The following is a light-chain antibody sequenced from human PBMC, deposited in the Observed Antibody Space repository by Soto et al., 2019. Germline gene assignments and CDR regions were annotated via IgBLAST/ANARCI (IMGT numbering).Light chain of an antibody. CDR1: QSVSSN. V-gene: IGKV3-15*01. CDR2: GAS. Sequence: EIVMTQSPATLSVSPGERATLSCRASQSVSSNLAWYQQKPGQAPRLLIYGASTRATGIPARFSGSGSGTEFTLTISRLEPEDFAVYYCQQYGSSPQDTFGQGTKVDI. J-gene: IGKJ1*01. CDR3: QQYGSSPQDT.